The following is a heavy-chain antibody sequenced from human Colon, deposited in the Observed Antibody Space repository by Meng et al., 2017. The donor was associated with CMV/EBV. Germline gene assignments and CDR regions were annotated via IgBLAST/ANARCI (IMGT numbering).Heavy chain of an antibody. V-gene: IGHV3-21*01. J-gene: IGHJ4*02. Sequence: GGSLRLSCAASGFTFSRYSMNWLRQAPGKGLEWVSSISSGSSFIYYPDSVRGRFTISRDDATNSLYLQMNSLRVEDTAGYYCTRDRLEGDYSGPGYWGQGTLVTVSS. CDR1: GFTFSRYS. CDR3: TRDRLEGDYSGPGY. D-gene: IGHD2-15*01. CDR2: ISSGSSFI.